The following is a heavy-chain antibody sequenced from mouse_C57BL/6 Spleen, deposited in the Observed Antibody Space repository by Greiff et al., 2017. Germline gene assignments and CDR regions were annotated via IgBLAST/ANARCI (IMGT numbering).Heavy chain of an antibody. J-gene: IGHJ4*01. D-gene: IGHD1-1*01. CDR2: INPNYGTT. Sequence: EVQLQQSGPELVKPGASVKISCKASGYSFTDYNMNWVKQSNGKRLEWIGVINPNYGTTSYNQKFKGKATLTVAQSSSTAYKQLNSLTSEDSAVYYCARVTTVVGGNAMDYWGQGTSVTVSS. V-gene: IGHV1-39*01. CDR1: GYSFTDYN. CDR3: ARVTTVVGGNAMDY.